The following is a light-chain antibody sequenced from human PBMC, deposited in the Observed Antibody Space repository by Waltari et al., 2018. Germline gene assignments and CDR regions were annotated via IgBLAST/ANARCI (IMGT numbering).Light chain of an antibody. CDR3: QQYDNIPYT. Sequence: SASLGDKVTITCQASQDISKYLNWYQQKPGKAPKLLISDASSLKSGVPSRFGGTGSGTHFTLTINSLQPEDIGTYYCQQYDNIPYTFGQGTKVEMK. V-gene: IGKV1-33*01. J-gene: IGKJ2*01. CDR2: DAS. CDR1: QDISKY.